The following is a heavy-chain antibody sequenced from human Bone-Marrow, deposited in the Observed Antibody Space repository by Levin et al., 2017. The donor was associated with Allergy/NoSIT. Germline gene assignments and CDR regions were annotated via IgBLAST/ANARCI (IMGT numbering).Heavy chain of an antibody. CDR2: IIPILGIA. CDR1: GGTFSSYT. D-gene: IGHD6-13*01. Sequence: SVKVSCKASGGTFSSYTISWVRQAPGQGLEWMGRIIPILGIANYAQKFQGRVTITADKSTSTAYMELSSLRSEDTAVYYCARDPEGDSSSPAGGGQWLFDYWGQGTLVTVSS. J-gene: IGHJ4*02. V-gene: IGHV1-69*04. CDR3: ARDPEGDSSSPAGGGQWLFDY.